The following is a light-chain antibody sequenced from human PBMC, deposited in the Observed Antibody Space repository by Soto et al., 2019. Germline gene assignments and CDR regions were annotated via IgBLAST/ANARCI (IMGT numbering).Light chain of an antibody. V-gene: IGKV1-5*01. Sequence: DIQMTQSPSTLSASVGDRVTITCRASQSSNSWLAWYQQKPGKAPKLLIYDASSLESGVPSRFSGSGSGTEFTLSIINLQPDDFATYYCQQYNSYSPWTFGQGTKVEIK. CDR1: QSSNSW. CDR2: DAS. CDR3: QQYNSYSPWT. J-gene: IGKJ1*01.